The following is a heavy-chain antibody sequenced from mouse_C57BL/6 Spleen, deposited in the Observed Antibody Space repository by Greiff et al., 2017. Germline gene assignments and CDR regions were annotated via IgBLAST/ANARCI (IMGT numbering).Heavy chain of an antibody. J-gene: IGHJ3*01. V-gene: IGHV1-9*01. D-gene: IGHD3-2*02. CDR1: GYTFTGYW. CDR2: ILPGSGST. CDR3: AYSSGFWFAY. Sequence: VQLQQSGAELMKPGASVKLSCKATGYTFTGYWIEWVKQRPGHGLEWIGEILPGSGSTNYDEKLKGKATFTADKSSNTAYMQLSSLTTEDSAIYYCAYSSGFWFAYWGQGTLVTVSA.